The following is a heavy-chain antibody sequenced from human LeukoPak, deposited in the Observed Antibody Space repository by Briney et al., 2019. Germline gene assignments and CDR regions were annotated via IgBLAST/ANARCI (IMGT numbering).Heavy chain of an antibody. Sequence: ASVKVSCTASGGTFRSYAICWVRQAPGQGLEWMGGIIPIFGTANYAQKFQGRVTITADESTSTAYMELSSLRSEDTAVYYCASGLYCGGDCFRANAFDIWGQGKMVTVSS. V-gene: IGHV1-69*13. CDR3: ASGLYCGGDCFRANAFDI. CDR2: IIPIFGTA. CDR1: GGTFRSYA. J-gene: IGHJ3*02. D-gene: IGHD2-21*02.